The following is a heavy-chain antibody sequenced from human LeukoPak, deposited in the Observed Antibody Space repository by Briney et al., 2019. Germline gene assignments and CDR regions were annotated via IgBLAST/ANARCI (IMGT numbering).Heavy chain of an antibody. CDR1: GFAFNDYN. Sequence: GGSLRLSCAASGFAFNDYNMNWVRQVPGKGLEWISSITSSSHYIYYGDSVKGRFTISRDNAKNSLFLQMDSLRVEDTAVYSCVAVADYYYMDVWGKGTTVTVSS. V-gene: IGHV3-21*01. J-gene: IGHJ6*03. CDR3: VAVADYYYMDV. CDR2: ITSSSHYI. D-gene: IGHD6-19*01.